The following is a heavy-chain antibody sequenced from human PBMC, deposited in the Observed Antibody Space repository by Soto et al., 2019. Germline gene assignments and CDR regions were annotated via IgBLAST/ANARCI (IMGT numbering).Heavy chain of an antibody. CDR3: ARVKSLSCYPYYYYGMDV. V-gene: IGHV3-33*01. CDR2: IWYDGSNK. J-gene: IGHJ6*02. CDR1: GFTFSSYG. Sequence: QVQLVESGGGVVQPGRSLRLSCAASGFTFSSYGMHWVRQAPGKGLEWVAVIWYDGSNKYYADSVKGRFTISRDNSKNTLYLQMNSLRAEDTAVYYCARVKSLSCYPYYYYGMDVWGQGTTVTVSS. D-gene: IGHD5-18*01.